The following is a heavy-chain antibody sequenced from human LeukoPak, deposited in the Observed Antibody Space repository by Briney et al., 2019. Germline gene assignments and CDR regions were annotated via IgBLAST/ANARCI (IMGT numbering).Heavy chain of an antibody. J-gene: IGHJ4*02. V-gene: IGHV3-30*18. CDR2: ILYDGSNK. CDR3: TKDHSPSWGGNCFNGDY. CDR1: GFTFSRDG. Sequence: PGGSLRLSCAASGFTFSRDGMHWGRQAPGKGLEWVAVILYDGSNKYYADSVKGRFTISRDNSKNTLYLQMNSLGGEDTTLYYFTKDHSPSWGGNCFNGDYWGQGTLVTVSS. D-gene: IGHD2-21*02.